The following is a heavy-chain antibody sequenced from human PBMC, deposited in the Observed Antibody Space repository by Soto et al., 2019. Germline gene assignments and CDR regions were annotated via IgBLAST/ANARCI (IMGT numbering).Heavy chain of an antibody. D-gene: IGHD3-3*01. Sequence: GGSLRLSCTASGFDFGDYYMSWIRQAPGKGLEWVSYIDSDDGTTYYTDSVKGRFTISRDNAKSSLYLQMNSLRVEDTALYYCVRPYYTRSWFPFDRWGQGTLVTVSS. CDR1: GFDFGDYY. CDR3: VRPYYTRSWFPFDR. V-gene: IGHV3-11*01. CDR2: IDSDDGTT. J-gene: IGHJ4*02.